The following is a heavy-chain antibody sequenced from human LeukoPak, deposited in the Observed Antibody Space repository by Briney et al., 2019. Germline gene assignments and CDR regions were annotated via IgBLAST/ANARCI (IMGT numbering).Heavy chain of an antibody. Sequence: AGGSLRLSCAASGFTFSSYEMSWVRQAPGMGLEWVGRIKSKSDGETTDYAAPVKGRFTISRDDSKNTLYLQMNSLKTEDTALYYCTIDIDWNDGSFYYYMDVWGKGTTVTISS. V-gene: IGHV3-15*01. CDR2: IKSKSDGETT. J-gene: IGHJ6*03. D-gene: IGHD1-1*01. CDR3: TIDIDWNDGSFYYYMDV. CDR1: GFTFSSYE.